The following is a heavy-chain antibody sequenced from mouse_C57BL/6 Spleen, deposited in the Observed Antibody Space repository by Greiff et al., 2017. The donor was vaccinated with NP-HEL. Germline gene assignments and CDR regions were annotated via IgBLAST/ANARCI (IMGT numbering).Heavy chain of an antibody. CDR3: ARSEGGTFDY. D-gene: IGHD4-1*01. V-gene: IGHV1-54*01. J-gene: IGHJ2*01. Sequence: QVQLQQSGAELVRPGTSVKVSCKASGYAFTNYLIEWVKQRPGQGLEWIGVINPGSGGTNYKEKFKGKATLTGDKSYSTAYMQLSSLTSEDAAVSSCARSEGGTFDYWGQGTTLTVSS. CDR1: GYAFTNYL. CDR2: INPGSGGT.